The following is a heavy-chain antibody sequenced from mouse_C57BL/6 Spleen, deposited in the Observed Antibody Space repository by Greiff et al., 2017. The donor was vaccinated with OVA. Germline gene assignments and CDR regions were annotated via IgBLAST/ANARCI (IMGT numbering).Heavy chain of an antibody. Sequence: QVQLQQPGTELVKPGASVKLSCKASGYTFTSYWMHWVKQRPGQGLEWIGNINPSNGGTNYNEKFKSKATLTVAKSSSTAYMQLSSLTSEDSAVYYCARGIFYYGSSYGYFDYWGQGTTLTVSS. V-gene: IGHV1-53*01. CDR2: INPSNGGT. CDR3: ARGIFYYGSSYGYFDY. J-gene: IGHJ2*01. CDR1: GYTFTSYW. D-gene: IGHD1-1*01.